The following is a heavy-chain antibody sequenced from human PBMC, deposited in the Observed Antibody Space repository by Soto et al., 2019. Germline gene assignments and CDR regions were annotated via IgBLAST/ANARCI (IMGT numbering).Heavy chain of an antibody. Sequence: EAQLVESGGGLIQPGGSLRLSCAASGFSFNTYAMNWVRQAPGKGLEWISYISSSSSRIYYADSVKGRFTLSRDNAKNSLYLQMNSLRAEDTAVYYCASDPGIAAAGMDYWGQGTLVTVSS. J-gene: IGHJ4*02. V-gene: IGHV3-48*04. CDR2: ISSSSSRI. CDR1: GFSFNTYA. CDR3: ASDPGIAAAGMDY. D-gene: IGHD6-25*01.